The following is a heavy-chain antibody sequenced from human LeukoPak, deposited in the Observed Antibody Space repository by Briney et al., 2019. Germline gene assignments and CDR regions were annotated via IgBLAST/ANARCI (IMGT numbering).Heavy chain of an antibody. Sequence: GGSLRLYCAASGFTFNSYAMNWVRHAPGKGLEWVSAINGRGDNTYYADSVKGRFTISRDNSKSTLFLQMNSLRAEDTAIYYCAKDRVSPGFNLFDPWGQGTLVTVSS. CDR2: INGRGDNT. CDR3: AKDRVSPGFNLFDP. D-gene: IGHD2/OR15-2a*01. J-gene: IGHJ5*02. V-gene: IGHV3-23*01. CDR1: GFTFNSYA.